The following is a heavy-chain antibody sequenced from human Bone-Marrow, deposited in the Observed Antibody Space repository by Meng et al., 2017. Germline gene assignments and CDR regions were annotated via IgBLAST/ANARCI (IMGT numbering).Heavy chain of an antibody. CDR2: IHSDGGDK. CDR3: ARHRSVMVCLFDS. CDR1: GFSFTSYH. V-gene: IGHV3-7*01. D-gene: IGHD5-18*01. Sequence: GESLKISCVASGFSFTSYHMTWVRQAPGKGLEWVANIHSDGGDKAYAGSVKGRFTISRDNAKNAVYLQMNSLRAEDSAVYYCARHRSVMVCLFDSWGQGTLVTVYS. J-gene: IGHJ4*02.